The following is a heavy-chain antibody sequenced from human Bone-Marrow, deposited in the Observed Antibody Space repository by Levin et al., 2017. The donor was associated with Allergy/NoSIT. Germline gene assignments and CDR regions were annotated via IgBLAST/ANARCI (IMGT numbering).Heavy chain of an antibody. CDR3: ATLSKWFGELRYFDF. J-gene: IGHJ4*02. V-gene: IGHV3-66*02. Sequence: GESLKISCAASGFTVTSKYMSWVRLAPGKGLEWVSLLYSGDTSYYADSVRGRFTISRDNSKNTADLQMKRLRPEDTAVYYCATLSKWFGELRYFDFWGLGTVVTVSS. D-gene: IGHD3-10*01. CDR2: LYSGDTS. CDR1: GFTVTSKY.